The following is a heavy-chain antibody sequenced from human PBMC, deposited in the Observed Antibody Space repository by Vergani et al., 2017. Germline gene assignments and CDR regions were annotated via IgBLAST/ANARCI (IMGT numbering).Heavy chain of an antibody. CDR2: ISGSGGST. CDR3: AKDSPRGKTNYYYYYMDV. Sequence: VQLVESGGGVVQPGRSLRLSCAASGFTFSSYAMSWVRQAPGKGLEWVSAISGSGGSTYYADSVKGRFTISRDNSKNTLYLQMNSLRAEDTAVYYCAKDSPRGKTNYYYYYMDVWGKGTTVTVSS. J-gene: IGHJ6*03. CDR1: GFTFSSYA. V-gene: IGHV3-23*04. D-gene: IGHD3-10*01.